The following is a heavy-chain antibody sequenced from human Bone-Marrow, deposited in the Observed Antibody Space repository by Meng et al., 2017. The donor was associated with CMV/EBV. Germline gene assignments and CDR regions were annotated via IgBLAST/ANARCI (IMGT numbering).Heavy chain of an antibody. D-gene: IGHD2-8*02. J-gene: IGHJ4*02. CDR3: ARSPGFWSLDY. Sequence: TCAVSGDSISRNLWWSWVRQPPGKGLEWIGEISYSGDTKYNPSLQSRATISSDTTNNRFSLRLNSVTAADTGVYFCARSPGFWSLDYWGRGTLVTVSS. CDR1: GDSISRNLW. CDR2: ISYSGDT. V-gene: IGHV4-4*01.